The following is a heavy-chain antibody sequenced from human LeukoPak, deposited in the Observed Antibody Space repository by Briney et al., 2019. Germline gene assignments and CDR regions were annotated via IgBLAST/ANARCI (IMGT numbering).Heavy chain of an antibody. CDR3: ARDTLGPDDAFDI. V-gene: IGHV3-48*04. CDR2: ISSRSITK. Sequence: GGSLRLSCAASGFTFSSYSMNWVRQAPGKGLEWISYISSRSITKYYADSVKGRFTISRDNAKNSLYLQMNSLRAEDTAVYYCARDTLGPDDAFDIWGQGTMVTVSS. CDR1: GFTFSSYS. J-gene: IGHJ3*02.